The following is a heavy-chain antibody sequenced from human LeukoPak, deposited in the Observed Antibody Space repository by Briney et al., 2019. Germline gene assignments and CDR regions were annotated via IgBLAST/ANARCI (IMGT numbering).Heavy chain of an antibody. CDR3: ARDLRESGSYFSQY. D-gene: IGHD1-26*01. J-gene: IGHJ4*02. Sequence: SGGSLRLSCAASGFTVSSNYMTWVRQAPGKGLEWVSVIYNVGTTYYADSVKGRFTISRDNSKNTLYLQMNSLRAEDTAMYYCARDLRESGSYFSQYWGQGTLVTVSS. CDR1: GFTVSSNY. V-gene: IGHV3-53*01. CDR2: IYNVGTT.